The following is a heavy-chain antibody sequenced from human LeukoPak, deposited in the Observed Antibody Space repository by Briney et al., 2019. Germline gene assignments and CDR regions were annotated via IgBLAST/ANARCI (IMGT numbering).Heavy chain of an antibody. CDR2: ISYSGST. J-gene: IGHJ4*02. CDR3: ARVMGYGSGRGYFDY. CDR1: SDSISSGGYS. Sequence: SETLSLTCAVSSDSISSGGYSWSWIRQPPGKRLEWIGYISYSGSTYYNPSLKSRLIISVGTSKIRFSLNLSSVTAADTAVYYCARVMGYGSGRGYFDYWGQGTLVTVSS. V-gene: IGHV4-30-4*07. D-gene: IGHD3-10*01.